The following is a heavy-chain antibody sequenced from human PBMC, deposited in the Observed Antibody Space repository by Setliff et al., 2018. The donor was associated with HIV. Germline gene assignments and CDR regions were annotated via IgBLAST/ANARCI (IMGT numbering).Heavy chain of an antibody. CDR2: IYYSGST. J-gene: IGHJ3*02. Sequence: KTSETLSLTCTVSGGSISSHYWSWIRQPPGKGLEWIWSIYYSGSTNYNPSLKSRVTISVDTSKNQFSLKLSSVTAADTAVYYCARAGARVYAIDAFDIWGQGTMVTVSS. D-gene: IGHD2-8*01. CDR3: ARAGARVYAIDAFDI. V-gene: IGHV4-59*11. CDR1: GGSISSHY.